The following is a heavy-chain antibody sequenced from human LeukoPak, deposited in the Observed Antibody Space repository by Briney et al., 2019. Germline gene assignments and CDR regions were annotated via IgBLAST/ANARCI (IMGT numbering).Heavy chain of an antibody. V-gene: IGHV3-23*01. J-gene: IGHJ3*02. CDR3: AKSWLRDRGAFDI. D-gene: IGHD5-12*01. CDR2: ISASGGGT. CDR1: GFTFTSYA. Sequence: GGSLRLSCAAPGFTFTSYAVSWGRQAPGEGLEWGSLISASGGGTYYGDSVKGRFTISRDNSKNTLYLQMDCLRAEDTAVYYCAKSWLRDRGAFDIWGQGTVVTVSS.